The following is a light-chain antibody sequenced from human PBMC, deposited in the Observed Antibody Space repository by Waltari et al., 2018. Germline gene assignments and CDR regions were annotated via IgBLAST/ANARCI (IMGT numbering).Light chain of an antibody. CDR2: DIS. Sequence: EIVLTQSPATLYFFPGERVTLSCRASQSVSRYMAWYQQKPGQAPRLLIYDISNRATGIPARFSGSGSGSDFTLTISSLEPEDFAVYYCHQHNNWPYTFGQGTKLEI. CDR1: QSVSRY. J-gene: IGKJ2*01. V-gene: IGKV3-11*01. CDR3: HQHNNWPYT.